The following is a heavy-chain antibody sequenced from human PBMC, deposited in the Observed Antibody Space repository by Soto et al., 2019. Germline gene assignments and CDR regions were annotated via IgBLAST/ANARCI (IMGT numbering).Heavy chain of an antibody. CDR1: GGSISSGGYS. V-gene: IGHV4-30-2*05. CDR2: IYHSGST. CDR3: ARSISV. Sequence: PSETLSLTCAVSGGSISSGGYSWSWIRQPPGKGLEWIGYIYHSGSTYYNPSLKSRITISIDTSKNQFSLRLSSVTAADTAVYYCARSISVWGQGTLVTVSS. J-gene: IGHJ4*02. D-gene: IGHD2-21*01.